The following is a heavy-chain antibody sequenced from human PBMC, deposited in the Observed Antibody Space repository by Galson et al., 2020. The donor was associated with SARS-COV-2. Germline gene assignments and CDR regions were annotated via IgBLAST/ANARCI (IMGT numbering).Heavy chain of an antibody. CDR2: INRDGTQE. Sequence: GGSLRLSCTASGFTFRGYWMTWVRQPPGRGLEWVAYINRDGTQEDYVDSARGRFTISRDNVESSVYLQMNSLRAEDTAVYYCARILPSGYYDHCGQGTLVTVSS. V-gene: IGHV3-7*01. CDR3: ARILPSGYYDH. D-gene: IGHD1-1*01. CDR1: GFTFRGYW. J-gene: IGHJ4*02.